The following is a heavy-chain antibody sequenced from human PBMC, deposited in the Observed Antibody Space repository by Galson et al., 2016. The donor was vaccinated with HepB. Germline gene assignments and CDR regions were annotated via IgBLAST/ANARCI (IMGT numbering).Heavy chain of an antibody. CDR2: ISAYREST. J-gene: IGHJ4*02. CDR1: GYTFDRFG. Sequence: SVKVSCKASGYTFDRFGISWVRQAPGQGLEWMGWISAYRESTKYAQRLQGRVTITRDISTNTAYMELRSLRSDDTATYYCAREGPDGGSDYWGQGTLVTVSS. CDR3: AREGPDGGSDY. V-gene: IGHV1-18*01. D-gene: IGHD3-10*01.